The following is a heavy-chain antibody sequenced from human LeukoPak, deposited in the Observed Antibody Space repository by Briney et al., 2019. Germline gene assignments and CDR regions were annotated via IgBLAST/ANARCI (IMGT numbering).Heavy chain of an antibody. Sequence: SETLSLTCTVSGASISTYYWSWIRQPAGKGLDSIGRMYTSGSTNYNPSLKSRVTMSVDTSKNQLSLKLSSVTAADTAVYFCARDNGGDYWYSDIWGRGTLVTVSS. CDR3: ARDNGGDYWYSDI. D-gene: IGHD2-21*01. CDR1: GASISTYY. J-gene: IGHJ2*01. V-gene: IGHV4-4*07. CDR2: MYTSGST.